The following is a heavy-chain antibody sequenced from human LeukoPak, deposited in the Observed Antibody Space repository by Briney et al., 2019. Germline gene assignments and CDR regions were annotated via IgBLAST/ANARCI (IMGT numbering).Heavy chain of an antibody. CDR3: ASFYCSGGSCYQYYSYYYMDV. V-gene: IGHV4-4*07. D-gene: IGHD2-15*01. Sequence: SETLSLTCTVSGGSISSYYWSWIRQPAGKGLEWIGRIYSSGSTDYNPSLKSRVTMSVDTSKNKFSLKLSSVTAADTAVYYCASFYCSGGSCYQYYSYYYMDVWGKGTTVTISS. CDR1: GGSISSYY. J-gene: IGHJ6*03. CDR2: IYSSGST.